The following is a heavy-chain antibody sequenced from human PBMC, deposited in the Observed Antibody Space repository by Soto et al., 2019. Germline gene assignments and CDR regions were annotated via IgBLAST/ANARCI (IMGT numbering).Heavy chain of an antibody. V-gene: IGHV4-4*02. CDR1: GASISNTDW. J-gene: IGHJ4*02. CDR2: IYHSGTT. Sequence: QVQLQESGPGLVEPSGTLSLTCAVSGASISNTDWWSWVRQRPGKGLEWIGEIYHSGTTNCDPSLKSRVTISLGKSKSQFSLKLNPVTAADTAVYYCAISRAGDFDYWGQGTLVTVSS. CDR3: AISRAGDFDY.